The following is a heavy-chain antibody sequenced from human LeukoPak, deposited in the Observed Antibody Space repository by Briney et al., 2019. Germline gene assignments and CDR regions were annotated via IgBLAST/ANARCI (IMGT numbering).Heavy chain of an antibody. Sequence: SVKVSCKASGFTFTSSAMQWVRQARGQRLEWIGWIVVGSDNTNYAQKFQERVTITRDMSTSTAYMELSSLRSDDTTVYYCVADPYYDASGPPRWFDPWGQGTLVTVSS. CDR1: GFTFTSSA. CDR2: IVVGSDNT. CDR3: VADPYYDASGPPRWFDP. V-gene: IGHV1-58*02. D-gene: IGHD3-22*01. J-gene: IGHJ5*02.